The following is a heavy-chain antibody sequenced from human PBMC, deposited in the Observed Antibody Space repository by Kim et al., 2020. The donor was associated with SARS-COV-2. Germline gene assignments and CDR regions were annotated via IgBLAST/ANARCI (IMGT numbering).Heavy chain of an antibody. D-gene: IGHD6-19*01. CDR2: IYHSGGT. Sequence: SETLSLTCAVSNGSLSSRDWWTWVRQPPGKGLEWIGEIYHSGGTNFNPSLKSRVTISVDKSNNQFSLRLASVTAADTAVYYCVKRLWLDAFDVWGPGTMVTVSS. CDR3: VKRLWLDAFDV. J-gene: IGHJ3*01. V-gene: IGHV4-4*02. CDR1: NGSLSSRDW.